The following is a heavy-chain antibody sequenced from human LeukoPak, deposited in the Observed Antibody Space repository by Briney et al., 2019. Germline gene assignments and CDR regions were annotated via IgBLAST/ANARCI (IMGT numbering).Heavy chain of an antibody. Sequence: PSETLSLTCTVSGGSINSNSYYWGWIRQPPGKGLEWIGSIYYSGSTYYNPSLKSRVTISVDTSKNQFSLKLSSVTAADTAVYYCARPNRAAPYYFDHWGQGTLVTVSS. V-gene: IGHV4-39*01. CDR1: GGSINSNSYY. D-gene: IGHD6-6*01. J-gene: IGHJ4*02. CDR3: ARPNRAAPYYFDH. CDR2: IYYSGST.